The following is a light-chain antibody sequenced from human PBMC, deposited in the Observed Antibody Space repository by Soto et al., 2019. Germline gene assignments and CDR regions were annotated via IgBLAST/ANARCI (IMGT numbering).Light chain of an antibody. CDR2: WAS. CDR3: QHYYSPPYT. V-gene: IGKV4-1*01. CDR1: QTVLYSANNKNY. J-gene: IGKJ2*01. Sequence: DIVMTQSPDSLAVSRGETATLNCKSSQTVLYSANNKNYLAWYQQKPGQPPKLLIHWASTRESGVPERFSGSGSGTDFTLTISSLQAEDVAVYYCQHYYSPPYTFGQGTKLEIK.